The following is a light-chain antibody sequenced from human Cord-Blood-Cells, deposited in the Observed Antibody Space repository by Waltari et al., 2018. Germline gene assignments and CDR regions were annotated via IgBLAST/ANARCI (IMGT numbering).Light chain of an antibody. CDR2: RNN. J-gene: IGLJ3*02. Sequence: QSVLTQPPSASGTPGQRVTISCSGSSSNIGSNYVYWYQQLPGTAPKLLIYRNNQRPSGVPVRFSGSKSGTSASLAISGLRSEDEADYYCAAWDDSLSGLVFGGGTKLTVL. V-gene: IGLV1-47*01. CDR3: AAWDDSLSGLV. CDR1: SSNIGSNY.